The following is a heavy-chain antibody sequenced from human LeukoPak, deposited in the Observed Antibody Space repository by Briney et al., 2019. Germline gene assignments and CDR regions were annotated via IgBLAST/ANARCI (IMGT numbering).Heavy chain of an antibody. D-gene: IGHD3-10*01. Sequence: SESLSLTCTVADYCIRSGCYWGWIRQPPGKGLEWIGSIYHSGSTYYNPSLKSRVTISVDTSKNQFSLKLSSVTAADTAVYYCAREAGEVDGSGSYYPWLSWGQGTLVTVSS. J-gene: IGHJ5*02. CDR2: IYHSGST. CDR3: AREAGEVDGSGSYYPWLS. CDR1: DYCIRSGCY. V-gene: IGHV4-38-2*02.